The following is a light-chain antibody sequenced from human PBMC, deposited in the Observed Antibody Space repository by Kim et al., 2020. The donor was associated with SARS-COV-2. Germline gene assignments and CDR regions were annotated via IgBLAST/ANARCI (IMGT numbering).Light chain of an antibody. CDR2: DVS. CDR3: NSYSRDSTWV. Sequence: QSALTQPTSVSGSPGQSITISCTGTTSDVGGYHYVSWYQQHPGKAPKLIIYDVSDRPSEISNRFSGSKSGNTASLTISGLESDDEADYYCNSYSRDSTWVFGGGTRLTVL. CDR1: TSDVGGYHY. J-gene: IGLJ3*02. V-gene: IGLV2-14*03.